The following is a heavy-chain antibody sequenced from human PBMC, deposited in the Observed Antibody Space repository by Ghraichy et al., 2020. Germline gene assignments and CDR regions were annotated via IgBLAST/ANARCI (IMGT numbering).Heavy chain of an antibody. CDR1: GFTFSTYG. J-gene: IGHJ4*02. V-gene: IGHV3-30*18. CDR3: AKVWGTYYYGSGSYCIDY. D-gene: IGHD3-10*01. Sequence: LSLTCAASGFTFSTYGMYWVRQAPGKGLEWVAFISYDGRIEDYTGSVKGRFTISRDKSKDTLYLQMNSLRLEDTAVYYCAKVWGTYYYGSGSYCIDYWGQGTLVTVSS. CDR2: ISYDGRIE.